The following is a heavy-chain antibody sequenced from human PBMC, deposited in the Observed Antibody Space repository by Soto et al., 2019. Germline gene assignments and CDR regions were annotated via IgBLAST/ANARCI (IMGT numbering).Heavy chain of an antibody. CDR2: IIPIFGTA. CDR1: GGTFSSYA. Sequence: SVKVSCKASGGTFSSYAISWVRQAPGQGLEWMGGIIPIFGTANYAQKFQGRVTITADKSTSTAYMELSSLRSEDTAVYYCARTYGSGWYEVDYWGQGTLVTVSS. J-gene: IGHJ4*02. D-gene: IGHD6-19*01. V-gene: IGHV1-69*06. CDR3: ARTYGSGWYEVDY.